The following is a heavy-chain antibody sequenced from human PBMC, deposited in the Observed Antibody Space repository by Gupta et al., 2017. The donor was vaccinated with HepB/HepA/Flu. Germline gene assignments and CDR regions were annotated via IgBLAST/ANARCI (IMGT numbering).Heavy chain of an antibody. CDR3: ARVVVVGATYWFDP. V-gene: IGHV4-34*01. CDR2: IKHSGST. D-gene: IGHD2-15*01. Sequence: QVQLQQWGAGLLKPSETLSLTFAVYGWSFSGYFLSWIRQPPRKGLEWIGEIKHSGSTNYNPSLKSRVTISVDTSKNQFALKLSAVTAADTAVYYCARVVVVGATYWFDPWGQGTLVTVSA. CDR1: GWSFSGYF. J-gene: IGHJ5*02.